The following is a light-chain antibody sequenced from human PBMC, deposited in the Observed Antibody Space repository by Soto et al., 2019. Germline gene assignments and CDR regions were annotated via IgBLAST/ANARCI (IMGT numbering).Light chain of an antibody. CDR1: ESISSW. V-gene: IGKV1-5*03. CDR3: QQYKTYSRT. CDR2: QAS. Sequence: DIQMTQSPSTLSASVGDRVTITCRASESISSWLAWYQQKPGKAPKFLIYQASSLQSGVPSRFSGSGSGTEFSLTISSLQPDDFATYYCQQYKTYSRTFGQGTKVEIK. J-gene: IGKJ1*01.